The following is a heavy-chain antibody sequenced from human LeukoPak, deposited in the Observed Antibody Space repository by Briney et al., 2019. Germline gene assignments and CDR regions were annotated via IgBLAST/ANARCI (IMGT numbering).Heavy chain of an antibody. J-gene: IGHJ4*02. D-gene: IGHD3-3*01. V-gene: IGHV4-39*01. CDR3: ARNQYDFWSGYYR. Sequence: SETLSLTCTVSGGSISSSSYYWGWIRQPPGKGLEWIGSIYYSGSTYYNPSLKSRVTISVDTSKNQFSLKLSSVTAADTAVYYCARNQYDFWSGYYRWGQGTLVTVSS. CDR1: GGSISSSSYY. CDR2: IYYSGST.